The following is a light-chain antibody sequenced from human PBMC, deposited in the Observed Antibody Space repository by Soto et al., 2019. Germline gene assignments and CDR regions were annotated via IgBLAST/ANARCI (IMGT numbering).Light chain of an antibody. Sequence: QSVLTQPRSVSGSPGQSVTISCTGTSADIGGYDFVSWYQQDPGKAPKLMIYDVTKRPSGVPGRFSGSKSGNTASLTISGLQAEDEADYYCSSFAGSHVAFGGGTQLTVL. V-gene: IGLV2-11*01. CDR2: DVT. J-gene: IGLJ2*01. CDR1: SADIGGYDF. CDR3: SSFAGSHVA.